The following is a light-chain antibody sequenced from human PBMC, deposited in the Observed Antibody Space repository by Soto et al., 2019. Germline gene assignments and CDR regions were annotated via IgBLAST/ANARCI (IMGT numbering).Light chain of an antibody. CDR2: GAS. J-gene: IGKJ5*01. CDR3: QQYGSSPPIT. CDR1: QSVSSSY. Sequence: DIVLTQSPGTLSLSPGERATLSCRASQSVSSSYLAWYQQKPGKAPRLLIYGASSRATGIPDRFSGSGSGTAFTLTISRLEPEDFAVYYCQQYGSSPPITFGQGTQLEIK. V-gene: IGKV3-20*01.